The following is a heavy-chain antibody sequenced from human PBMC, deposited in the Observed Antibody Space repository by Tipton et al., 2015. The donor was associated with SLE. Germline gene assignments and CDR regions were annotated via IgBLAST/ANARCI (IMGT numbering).Heavy chain of an antibody. CDR2: ISVYNGNT. J-gene: IGHJ5*02. CDR3: ARVGGSWWFDP. V-gene: IGHV1-18*04. Sequence: QVQLVQSGAEVKKPGASVKVSCKTSGYTFSNYDITWVRQAPGQGLEWIGWISVYNGNTNYAQKLQGRVTMTTDTSTSTAYMELRSLRSDDTAVYYCARVGGSWWFDPWGQGTLVTVSS. D-gene: IGHD1-26*01. CDR1: GYTFSNYD.